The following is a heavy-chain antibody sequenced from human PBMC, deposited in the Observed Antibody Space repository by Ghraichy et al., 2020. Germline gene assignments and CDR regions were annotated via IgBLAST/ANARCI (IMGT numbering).Heavy chain of an antibody. D-gene: IGHD1-26*01. CDR3: ARAWWELPDY. CDR1: GFTFSSYS. Sequence: GESLKISCAASGFTFSSYSMNWVRQAPGKGLEWVSYISSSSSTIYYADSVKGRFTISRDNAKNSLYLQMNSLRDEDTAVYYCARAWWELPDYWGQGTLVTVSS. V-gene: IGHV3-48*02. J-gene: IGHJ4*02. CDR2: ISSSSSTI.